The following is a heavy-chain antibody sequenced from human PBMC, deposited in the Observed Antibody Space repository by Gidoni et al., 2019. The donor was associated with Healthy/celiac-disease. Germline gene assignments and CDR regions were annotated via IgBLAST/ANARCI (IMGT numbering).Heavy chain of an antibody. CDR1: GGSISSYY. CDR2: IYYSGST. D-gene: IGHD5-18*01. Sequence: QVQLQESGPGLVKPSETLSLTCTVSGGSISSYYWSWIRQPPGKGLEWIGYIYYSGSTNYNPSLKSRVTISVDTSKNQFSLKLSSVTAADTAVYYCARDHPVDTAMATGFDYWGQGTLVTVSS. CDR3: ARDHPVDTAMATGFDY. J-gene: IGHJ4*02. V-gene: IGHV4-59*01.